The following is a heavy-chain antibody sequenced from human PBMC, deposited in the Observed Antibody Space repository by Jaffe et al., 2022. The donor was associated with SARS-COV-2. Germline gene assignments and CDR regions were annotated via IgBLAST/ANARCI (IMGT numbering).Heavy chain of an antibody. CDR1: GFTFGDYA. CDR3: TRDPGPTGDQNWFDP. CDR2: IRSKAYGGTT. J-gene: IGHJ5*02. Sequence: EVQLVESGGGLVKPGRSLRLSCTASGFTFGDYAMSWFRQAPGKGLEWVGFIRSKAYGGTTEYAASVKGRFTISRDDSKSIAYLQMNSLKTEDTAVYYCTRDPGPTGDQNWFDPWGQGTLVTVSS. V-gene: IGHV3-49*05. D-gene: IGHD7-27*01.